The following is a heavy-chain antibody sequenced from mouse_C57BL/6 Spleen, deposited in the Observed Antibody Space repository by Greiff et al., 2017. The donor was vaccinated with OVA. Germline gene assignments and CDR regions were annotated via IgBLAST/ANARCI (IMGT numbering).Heavy chain of an antibody. V-gene: IGHV5-4*03. CDR1: GFTFSSYA. CDR3: ARWDVAYYDYDRNDYAMDY. CDR2: ISDGGGYT. D-gene: IGHD2-4*01. J-gene: IGHJ4*01. Sequence: DVMLVESGGGLVKPGGSLKLSCAASGFTFSSYAMSWVRQTPGKRLEWVATISDGGGYTYYPDNVKGQFTLYRDNAKNNLYLQMSHLKSEDTAMYYCARWDVAYYDYDRNDYAMDYWGQGTSVTVSS.